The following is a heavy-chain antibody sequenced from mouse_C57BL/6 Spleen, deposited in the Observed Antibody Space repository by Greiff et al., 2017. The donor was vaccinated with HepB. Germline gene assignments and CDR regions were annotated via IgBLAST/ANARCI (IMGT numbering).Heavy chain of an antibody. J-gene: IGHJ3*01. CDR3: ARYGYGNFAWFAY. CDR2: IHPNSGST. D-gene: IGHD2-1*01. V-gene: IGHV1-64*01. Sequence: QVQLQQPGAELVKPGASVKLSCKASGYTFTSYWMHWVKQRPGQGLEWIGMIHPNSGSTNYNEKFKSKATLTVDKSSSTVYMQLSSLTSEDSAVYYCARYGYGNFAWFAYWGQGTLVTVSA. CDR1: GYTFTSYW.